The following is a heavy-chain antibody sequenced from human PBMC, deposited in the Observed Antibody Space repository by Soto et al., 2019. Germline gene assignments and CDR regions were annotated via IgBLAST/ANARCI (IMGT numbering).Heavy chain of an antibody. Sequence: ASVKVSCKASGYTFTSYYMHWVRQAPGQGLEWMGIINPSGGSTSYAQKFQGRVTMTRDTSISTAYMELSRLRSDDTAVYYCARVGAFDIWGQGTMVTVSS. CDR2: INPSGGST. J-gene: IGHJ3*02. CDR3: ARVGAFDI. CDR1: GYTFTSYY. V-gene: IGHV1-46*01.